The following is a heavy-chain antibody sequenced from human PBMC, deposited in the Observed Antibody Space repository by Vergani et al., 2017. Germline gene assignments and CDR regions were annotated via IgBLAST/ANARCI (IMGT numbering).Heavy chain of an antibody. J-gene: IGHJ4*02. D-gene: IGHD3-16*01. V-gene: IGHV3-30*02. CDR1: GFTLSNYD. Sequence: QVQLVESGGGVVQRGGSLRLSCATSGFTLSNYDMQWIRQGPGKGVEFVAFIQFDGSNQYYAESVKGRFTLSRDFTKNTLYLQMNSLRTDDTATYYCAKHFRGWGIDYWGQGTQVIVSS. CDR3: AKHFRGWGIDY. CDR2: IQFDGSNQ.